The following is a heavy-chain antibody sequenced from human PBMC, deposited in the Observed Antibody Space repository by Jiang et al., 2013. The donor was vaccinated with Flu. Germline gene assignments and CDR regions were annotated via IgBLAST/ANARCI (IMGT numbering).Heavy chain of an antibody. CDR3: ARFDSRRYYYDF. CDR1: GYTFTGLY. J-gene: IGHJ4*02. CDR2: INPNNGGT. V-gene: IGHV1-2*02. D-gene: IGHD3-22*01. Sequence: SGAEVKKPGASVKVSCKASGYTFTGLYMHWVRQAPGQGLEWMGWINPNNGGTNSAQKFQGRVTMTRDKSISTAYMELSRLRSDDTAVYYCARFDSRRYYYDFWGQGTLVTVSS.